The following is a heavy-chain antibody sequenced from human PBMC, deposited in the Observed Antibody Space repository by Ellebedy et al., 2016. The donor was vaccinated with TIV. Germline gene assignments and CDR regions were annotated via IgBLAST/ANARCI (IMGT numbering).Heavy chain of an antibody. CDR2: ISYSGSP. D-gene: IGHD6-13*01. CDR3: ARGIAAAGGAFDY. Sequence: MPSETLSLTCTVSGGSIGSYYWSWIRQPPGKGLEWIGYISYSGSPNYNPSLKSRVTISVDTSTNQFSLKLNSVTAADTAVYYCARGIAAAGGAFDYWGQGTLVTVSS. CDR1: GGSIGSYY. J-gene: IGHJ4*02. V-gene: IGHV4-59*12.